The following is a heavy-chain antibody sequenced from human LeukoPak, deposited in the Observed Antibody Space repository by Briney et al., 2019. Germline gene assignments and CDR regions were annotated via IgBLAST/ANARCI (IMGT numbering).Heavy chain of an antibody. Sequence: ASVKVSCKASGYTFTGYYMHCVRQAPGQGLEWMGWINPNSGGTNYAQKFQGWVTMTRDTSISTAYMELSRLRSDDTAVYYCASSSSWDSAWFDPWGQGTLVSVSS. D-gene: IGHD6-13*01. CDR2: INPNSGGT. J-gene: IGHJ5*02. V-gene: IGHV1-2*04. CDR1: GYTFTGYY. CDR3: ASSSSWDSAWFDP.